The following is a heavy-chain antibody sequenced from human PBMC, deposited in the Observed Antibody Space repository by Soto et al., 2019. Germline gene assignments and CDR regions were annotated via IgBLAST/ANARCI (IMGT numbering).Heavy chain of an antibody. D-gene: IGHD4-4*01. V-gene: IGHV4-59*01. Sequence: SETLSLTCTVSGASISSYYWSWIRQPPGKGLEWIGHISYSGSTNYNPPLKSRVTISGDTSKNQFSLQVRSVTAADTAVYYCARSTSDYSTSWFGPWGQGTLVTVSS. CDR2: ISYSGST. CDR3: ARSTSDYSTSWFGP. CDR1: GASISSYY. J-gene: IGHJ5*02.